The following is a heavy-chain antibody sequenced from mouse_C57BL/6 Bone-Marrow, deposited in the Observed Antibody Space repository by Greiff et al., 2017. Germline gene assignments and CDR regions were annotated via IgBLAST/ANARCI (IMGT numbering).Heavy chain of an antibody. CDR2: IYPGDGDT. D-gene: IGHD1-1*01. CDR1: GYAFSSSW. CDR3: ARDYGRSPHCFDY. Sequence: QVQLKQSGPELVKPGASVKISCKASGYAFSSSWMNWVKQRPGKGLEWIGRIYPGDGDTNYNGKFKGKATLTADKSSSTAYMQLSSLTSEYSAVYFCARDYGRSPHCFDYWGQGTTLTVSS. V-gene: IGHV1-82*01. J-gene: IGHJ2*01.